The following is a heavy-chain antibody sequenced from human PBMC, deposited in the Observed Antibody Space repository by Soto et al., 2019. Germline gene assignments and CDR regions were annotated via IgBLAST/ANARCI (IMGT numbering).Heavy chain of an antibody. CDR2: IYSGGST. Sequence: EVQLVESGGGLVQPGGSLRLSCAASGFTVSTQYMSWVRQAPGKGLEWVSVIYSGGSTFYADSVRGRFTISRDNSKNTVNLQMNSLRAEDTAVYYCARDPWAAAYWGQGTLVTVSS. CDR3: ARDPWAAAY. V-gene: IGHV3-66*01. J-gene: IGHJ4*02. D-gene: IGHD3-16*01. CDR1: GFTVSTQY.